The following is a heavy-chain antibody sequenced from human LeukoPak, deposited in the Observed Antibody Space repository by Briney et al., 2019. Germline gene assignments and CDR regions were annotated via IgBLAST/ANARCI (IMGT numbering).Heavy chain of an antibody. J-gene: IGHJ4*02. CDR2: IKSKTDGGTS. Sequence: GGSLRLSCAASGFTFSNAWMSWVRQAPGKGLEWVGRIKSKTDGGTSDYAAPVKGRFTISGDDSKNTLYLQMNSLKTEDTAVYYCTTDYVGTRGYYFDYWGQGTLVTVSS. V-gene: IGHV3-15*01. D-gene: IGHD1-14*01. CDR1: GFTFSNAW. CDR3: TTDYVGTRGYYFDY.